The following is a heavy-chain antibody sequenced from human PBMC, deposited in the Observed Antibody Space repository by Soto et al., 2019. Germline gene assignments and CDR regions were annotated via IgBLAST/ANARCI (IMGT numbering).Heavy chain of an antibody. CDR3: AREHIVVLPAASGAYCYGLDV. V-gene: IGHV3-21*01. CDR2: ISPSSDYI. J-gene: IGHJ6*02. D-gene: IGHD2-2*01. CDR1: GFTFSIYT. Sequence: EVQLVESGGGLVKPGGSLRLSCAASGFTFSIYTMNWVRQAPGKGLEWVSSISPSSDYIYYADSLKGRFTISRDNTKNSLYLQMNNLGVEETAVYYCAREHIVVLPAASGAYCYGLDVWGQGTTVTVSS.